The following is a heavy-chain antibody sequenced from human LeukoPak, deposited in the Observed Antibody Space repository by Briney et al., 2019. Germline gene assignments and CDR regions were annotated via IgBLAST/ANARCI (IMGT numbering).Heavy chain of an antibody. D-gene: IGHD5-12*01. CDR1: GGSISSSSFY. CDR3: ARHRGYSGYVDY. J-gene: IGHJ4*02. Sequence: SETLSLTCTVSGGSISSSSFYWGWIRQPPGKGLEWIGTIFYSGGTYYNPSLKSRVTISVDTSKNQFSLKLSSVTAADTAVYYCARHRGYSGYVDYWGQGTLVTVSS. CDR2: IFYSGGT. V-gene: IGHV4-39*01.